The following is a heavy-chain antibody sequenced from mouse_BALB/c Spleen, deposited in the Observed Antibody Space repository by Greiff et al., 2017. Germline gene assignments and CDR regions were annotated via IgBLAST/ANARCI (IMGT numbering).Heavy chain of an antibody. CDR1: GYSFTSYY. V-gene: IGHV1-66*01. D-gene: IGHD3-2*01. Sequence: VQLQQSGPELVKPGASVKISCTASGYSFTSYYIHWVKQRPGQGLEWIGWIFPGSGNTKYNEKFKGKATLTADTSSNTAYLQLSSLTSEDTAVYYCATRQLGLRGNWGQGTLVTVSA. CDR3: ATRQLGLRGN. J-gene: IGHJ3*01. CDR2: IFPGSGNT.